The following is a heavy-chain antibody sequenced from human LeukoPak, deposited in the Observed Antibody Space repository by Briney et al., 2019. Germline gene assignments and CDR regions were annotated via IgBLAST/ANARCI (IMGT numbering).Heavy chain of an antibody. J-gene: IGHJ4*02. CDR1: GGSISRYY. Sequence: SETLSLTCNVSGGSISRYYWGWIRQPPGKGLEWIGYIYYRGSTDYNPSLKSRVTISLGTSKDQFSLKLSSVTAADTAVYYCVRGLMTTADYWGQGTLVTVSS. CDR3: VRGLMTTADY. V-gene: IGHV4-59*01. CDR2: IYYRGST. D-gene: IGHD4-17*01.